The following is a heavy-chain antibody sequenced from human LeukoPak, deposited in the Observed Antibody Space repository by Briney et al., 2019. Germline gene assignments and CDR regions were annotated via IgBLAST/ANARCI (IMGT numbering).Heavy chain of an antibody. CDR2: ISGSGGST. V-gene: IGHV3-23*01. J-gene: IGHJ4*02. CDR3: AKDKSYYYDSGSYGLDY. D-gene: IGHD3-10*01. CDR1: GFTFSSYA. Sequence: GGSLRLSCAASGFTFSSYAMSWVRQAPGKGLEWVSAISGSGGSTYYADSVKGRFTISRDNSKNTLYLQMNSLRAEDTAVYYCAKDKSYYYDSGSYGLDYWGQGTLVTVSS.